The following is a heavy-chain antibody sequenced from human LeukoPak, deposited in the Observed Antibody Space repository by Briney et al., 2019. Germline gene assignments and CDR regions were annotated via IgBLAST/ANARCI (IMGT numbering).Heavy chain of an antibody. CDR1: GVSISSYY. CDR3: VRVGGAGSIITPFDY. CDR2: IYYSGNT. D-gene: IGHD3-16*01. V-gene: IGHV4-59*08. J-gene: IGHJ4*02. Sequence: SETLSLTCTVSGVSISSYYWSWIRQPPGKGLEWIGYIYYSGNTYYNPSLKSRVTISIDTSKNQFSLKLNSVTAADTAVYYCVRVGGAGSIITPFDYWGQGTLVTVSS.